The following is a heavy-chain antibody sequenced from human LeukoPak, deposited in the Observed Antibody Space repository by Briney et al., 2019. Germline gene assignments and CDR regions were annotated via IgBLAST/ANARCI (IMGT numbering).Heavy chain of an antibody. Sequence: SETLSLTCTVSSGSTSGYYWSWVRQPPGQGLEWIGYISNSANTSYNPSLKSRVTISVDTSKNQFSLKLSSVTTADTAVYYCARLGLPPVLFDYWGQGTLVTVSS. V-gene: IGHV4-59*08. D-gene: IGHD2-8*01. CDR3: ARLGLPPVLFDY. CDR2: ISNSANT. CDR1: SGSTSGYY. J-gene: IGHJ4*02.